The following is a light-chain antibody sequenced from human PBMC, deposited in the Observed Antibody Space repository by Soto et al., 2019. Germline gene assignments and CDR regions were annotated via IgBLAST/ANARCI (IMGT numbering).Light chain of an antibody. J-gene: IGKJ5*01. CDR1: QSIRSL. CDR3: QQYQTYST. Sequence: DIQKTQSPSTLSVSVGDRVTITCRASQSIRSLLAWYQQKPGKAPKVLIYDASSLGSGVPSRFSGSGSGTEFTLTISSLQPDDFATYFCQQYQTYSTFGQGTRLEIK. V-gene: IGKV1-5*01. CDR2: DAS.